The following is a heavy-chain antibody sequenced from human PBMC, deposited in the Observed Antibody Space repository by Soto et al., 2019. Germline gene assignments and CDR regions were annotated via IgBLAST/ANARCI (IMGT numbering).Heavy chain of an antibody. Sequence: SGTLSITCTVSGGSISSYYWSWIRQPPGKGLEWIGYIYYSGSTNYNPSLKSRVTISVDTSKNQFSLKLSSVTAADTAVYYCARYLGYNWFDPWGQGTLVTVSS. J-gene: IGHJ5*02. V-gene: IGHV4-59*01. CDR2: IYYSGST. CDR1: GGSISSYY. CDR3: ARYLGYNWFDP.